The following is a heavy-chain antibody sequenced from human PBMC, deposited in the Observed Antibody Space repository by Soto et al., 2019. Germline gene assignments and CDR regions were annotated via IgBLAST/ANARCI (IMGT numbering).Heavy chain of an antibody. Sequence: PGGSLRLSCAASGFTLSRNWMHWVRQAPGEGLEWVSRINSDGSRTSQVDSVQGRFTISRDNAKNSLYLQMNNLRDEDTAVYYCAREGLLWFGELIRNYYNFALDVWGQGTTVTVSS. CDR2: INSDGSRT. CDR1: GFTLSRNW. D-gene: IGHD3-10*01. CDR3: AREGLLWFGELIRNYYNFALDV. V-gene: IGHV3-74*01. J-gene: IGHJ6*02.